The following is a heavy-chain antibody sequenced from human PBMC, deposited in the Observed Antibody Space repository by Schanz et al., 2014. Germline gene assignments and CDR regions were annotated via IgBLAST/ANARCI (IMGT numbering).Heavy chain of an antibody. CDR1: GFTVSKNY. Sequence: EVQLVESGGGLVQPGGSLRLSCAASGFTVSKNYMSWVRQAPGQGLEWVSTISGSGGDTYPADSVKGRFTISRDNSNNALYRQMKSLRAEDTAVYYCAKYGGGYSYGFVEYWGQGILVTVSS. CDR3: AKYGGGYSYGFVEY. V-gene: IGHV3-23*04. J-gene: IGHJ4*02. CDR2: ISGSGGDT. D-gene: IGHD5-18*01.